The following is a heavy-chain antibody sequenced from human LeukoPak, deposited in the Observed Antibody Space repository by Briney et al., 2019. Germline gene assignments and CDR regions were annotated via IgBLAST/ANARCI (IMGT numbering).Heavy chain of an antibody. D-gene: IGHD7-27*01. V-gene: IGHV1-69*06. Sequence: SVKVSCKASGGTFSSYVISWVRQAPGQGLEWMGGIIPIFGTANYAQKFQGRVTITADKSTSTAFMELSSLRSEDTAVYYCARILGPDWFDPWGQGTLVTVSS. CDR2: IIPIFGTA. CDR1: GGTFSSYV. J-gene: IGHJ5*02. CDR3: ARILGPDWFDP.